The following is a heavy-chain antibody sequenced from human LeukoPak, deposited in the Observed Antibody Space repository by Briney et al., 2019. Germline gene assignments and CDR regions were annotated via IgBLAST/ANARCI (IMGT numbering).Heavy chain of an antibody. J-gene: IGHJ3*02. V-gene: IGHV3-30*02. CDR3: VRDHHRRLYDNQARDTFDI. CDR2: IRYDGSNK. Sequence: GGSLRLFCAASGFTFSSYGMHWVRQAPGKGLEWVAFIRYDGSNKYYADSVKGRLTISRDNSKNTLYLQMNSLRAEDTAVYYCVRDHHRRLYDNQARDTFDIWGQGTMVTVSS. CDR1: GFTFSSYG. D-gene: IGHD3-22*01.